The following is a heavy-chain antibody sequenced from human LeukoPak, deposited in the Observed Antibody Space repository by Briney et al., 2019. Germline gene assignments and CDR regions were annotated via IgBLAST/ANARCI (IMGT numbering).Heavy chain of an antibody. J-gene: IGHJ6*02. CDR2: ISSSSSTI. CDR1: GFTVSSNY. V-gene: IGHV3-48*04. Sequence: GGSLRLSCAASGFTVSSNYMSWVRQAPGKGLEWVSYISSSSSTIYYADSVKGRFTISRDNAKNSLYLQMNSLRAEDTAVYYCARDRHCSGGSCYYYYGMDVWGQGTTVTVSS. D-gene: IGHD2-15*01. CDR3: ARDRHCSGGSCYYYYGMDV.